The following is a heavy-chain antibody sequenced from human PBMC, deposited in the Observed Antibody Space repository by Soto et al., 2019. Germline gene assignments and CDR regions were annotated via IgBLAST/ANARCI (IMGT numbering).Heavy chain of an antibody. CDR3: ARGGYFDSSNYLAY. Sequence: PGGSLRLSCAASGFIFENFGMSWVRQAPGKGLEWISSISGSGFKKYYADSVKGRFTISRDNSKNTLYLQMSSLRSEDTAVYYCARGGYFDSSNYLAYWGLGTLVTVSS. D-gene: IGHD3-22*01. CDR2: ISGSGFKK. V-gene: IGHV3-23*01. J-gene: IGHJ4*02. CDR1: GFIFENFG.